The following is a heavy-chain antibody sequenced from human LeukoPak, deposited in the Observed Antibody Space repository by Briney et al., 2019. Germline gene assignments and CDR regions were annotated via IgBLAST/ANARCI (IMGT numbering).Heavy chain of an antibody. CDR3: ARDSASPNSGSYYVDY. D-gene: IGHD1-26*01. CDR2: INPSGGST. CDR1: GYTFTSYY. J-gene: IGHJ4*02. V-gene: IGHV1-46*01. Sequence: GASVKVSCKASGYTFTSYYMHWVRQAPGQGLEWMGIINPSGGSTSYAQKFQGRVTMTRDTSTSTVYMELSSLRSEDTAVYYCARDSASPNSGSYYVDYWGQGTLVTVSS.